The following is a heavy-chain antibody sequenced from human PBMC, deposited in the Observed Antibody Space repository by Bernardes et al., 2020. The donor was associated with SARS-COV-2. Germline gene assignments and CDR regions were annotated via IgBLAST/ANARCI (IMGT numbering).Heavy chain of an antibody. J-gene: IGHJ4*02. CDR2: ISWDGSTT. CDR1: GFNFDDYT. CDR3: AKGSGGGFFDY. V-gene: IGHV3-43*01. Sequence: GGSLRLSCAASGFNFDDYTMHWVRQGPGKGLEWVSLISWDGSTTYYADSVKGRFTISRDTSKNSLYLEMNSLRSEDTALYYCAKGSGGGFFDYWGQGTLVTVSS. D-gene: IGHD3-10*01.